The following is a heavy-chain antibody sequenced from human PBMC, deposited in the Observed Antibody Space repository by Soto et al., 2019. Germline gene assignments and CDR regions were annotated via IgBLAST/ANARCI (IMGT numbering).Heavy chain of an antibody. CDR2: ISYDGSNK. V-gene: IGHV3-30*18. CDR1: GFIFSGYG. D-gene: IGHD6-6*01. Sequence: PGGSLRLSCAASGFIFSGYGMHWVRQAPGKGLEWVAVISYDGSNKYYADSVKGRFTISRDNSKNTLYLQMNSLRAEDTAVYYCAKGPYSSSSLGYYGMDVWGQGTTVTVSS. J-gene: IGHJ6*02. CDR3: AKGPYSSSSLGYYGMDV.